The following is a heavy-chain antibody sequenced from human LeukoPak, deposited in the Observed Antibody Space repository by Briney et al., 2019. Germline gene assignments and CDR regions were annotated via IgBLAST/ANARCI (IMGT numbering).Heavy chain of an antibody. Sequence: SETLSLTCTVFCGSMSSYYWSWIRQPPGKGLEWIGYIYNSGRPNYNPSLKSRVTISIDASKDQFSLNLSSVTAADTALYYCARHGSGWSFDHWGQGALVTVSS. CDR1: CGSMSSYY. J-gene: IGHJ4*02. V-gene: IGHV4-59*08. D-gene: IGHD6-19*01. CDR3: ARHGSGWSFDH. CDR2: IYNSGRP.